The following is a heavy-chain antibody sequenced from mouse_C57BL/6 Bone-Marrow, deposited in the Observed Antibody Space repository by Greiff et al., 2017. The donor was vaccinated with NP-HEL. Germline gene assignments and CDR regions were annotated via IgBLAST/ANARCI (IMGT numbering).Heavy chain of an antibody. D-gene: IGHD2-4*01. V-gene: IGHV5-6*01. CDR3: ARPPYDYDVAY. Sequence: DVQLQESGGDLVKPGGSLKLSCAASGFTFSSYGMSWVRQTPDKRLEWVATISSGGSYTYYPDSVKGRFTISRDNAKNTLYLQMSSLKSEDTAMYYCARPPYDYDVAYWGQGTLVTVSA. J-gene: IGHJ3*01. CDR2: ISSGGSYT. CDR1: GFTFSSYG.